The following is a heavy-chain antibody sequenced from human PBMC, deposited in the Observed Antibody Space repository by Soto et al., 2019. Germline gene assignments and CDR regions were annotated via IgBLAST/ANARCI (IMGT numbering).Heavy chain of an antibody. V-gene: IGHV4-59*08. D-gene: IGHD2-2*02. J-gene: IGHJ2*01. CDR3: ARHVCSSTSCYIPVYWYFDL. CDR2: IYYSGST. Sequence: QVQLQESGPGLVKPSETLSLTCTVSGGSISSYYWSWIRQPPGKGLQWIGYIYYSGSTNYNPSLTSRVTISVDASTTQFSLKLSSVTAADTAVYYCARHVCSSTSCYIPVYWYFDLWGRGTLVTVSS. CDR1: GGSISSYY.